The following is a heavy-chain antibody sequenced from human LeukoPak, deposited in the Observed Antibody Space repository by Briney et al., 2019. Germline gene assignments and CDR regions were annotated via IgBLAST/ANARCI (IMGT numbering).Heavy chain of an antibody. CDR2: ISSSSTI. Sequence: PGGSLRLSCAASGFTFRSYSMNWVRQAPGKGLEWVSYISSSSTIYYADSVKGRFTISRDNAKNSLYLQMNSLGADDTAVYYCARDWGSEGSTTVTNFDYWGQGTLVTVSS. D-gene: IGHD4-17*01. CDR3: ARDWGSEGSTTVTNFDY. J-gene: IGHJ4*02. V-gene: IGHV3-48*01. CDR1: GFTFRSYS.